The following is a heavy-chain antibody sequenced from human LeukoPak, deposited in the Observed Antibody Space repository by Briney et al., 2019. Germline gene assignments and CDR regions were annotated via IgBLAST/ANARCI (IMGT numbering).Heavy chain of an antibody. Sequence: GGSLRLSCAASGFTFSNYGLYWVRQAPGTGLEGVAVMWNDGDNEYYADSVKGRFTFSRDNSNNTLYLQMNSLRVEDTAVYYCARGYYDRSGYSSRIDYWGQGTLVTVSS. V-gene: IGHV3-33*07. J-gene: IGHJ4*02. CDR1: GFTFSNYG. CDR2: MWNDGDNE. CDR3: ARGYYDRSGYSSRIDY. D-gene: IGHD3-22*01.